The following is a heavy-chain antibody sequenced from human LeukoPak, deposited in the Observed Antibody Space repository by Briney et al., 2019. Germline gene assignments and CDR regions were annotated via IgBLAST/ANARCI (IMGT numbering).Heavy chain of an antibody. J-gene: IGHJ3*02. CDR3: AKRELLLDDAFDI. CDR1: GFTFSSYA. CDR2: ISGSGGST. V-gene: IGHV3-23*01. D-gene: IGHD3-10*01. Sequence: GGSLRLSCAASGFTFSSYAMSWVRQAPGKGLEGVSAISGSGGSTYYADSVKGRFTISRDSSKNTLYLQMNSLRAEDTAVYYCAKRELLLDDAFDIWGQGTMVTVSS.